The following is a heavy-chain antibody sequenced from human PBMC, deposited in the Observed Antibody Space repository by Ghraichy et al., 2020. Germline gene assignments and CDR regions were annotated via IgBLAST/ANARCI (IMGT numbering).Heavy chain of an antibody. V-gene: IGHV1-18*01. CDR1: GYTFTSYG. Sequence: ASVKVSCKASGYTFTSYGISWVRQAPGQGLEWMGWISAYNGNTNYAQKLQGRVTMTTDTSTSTAYMELRSLRSDDTAVYYCARDSPFFGFWSGYYTEHDAFDIWGQGTMVTVSS. CDR2: ISAYNGNT. D-gene: IGHD3-3*01. J-gene: IGHJ3*02. CDR3: ARDSPFFGFWSGYYTEHDAFDI.